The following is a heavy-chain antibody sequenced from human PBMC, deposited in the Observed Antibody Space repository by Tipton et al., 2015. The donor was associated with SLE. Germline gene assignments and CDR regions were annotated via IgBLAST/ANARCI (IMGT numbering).Heavy chain of an antibody. D-gene: IGHD6-13*01. CDR2: INHSGGT. V-gene: IGHV4-34*01. CDR3: ARDGGQRVISGTYDFYYYGLDV. J-gene: IGHJ6*02. Sequence: TLSLTCAVSGGSFSGNYLNWIRQSPGKGLEWIGEINHSGGTNYNPSLKSRVTILVDNNQASLNVREVTAADTAVYYCARDGGQRVISGTYDFYYYGLDVWGQGTTVTVSS. CDR1: GGSFSGNY.